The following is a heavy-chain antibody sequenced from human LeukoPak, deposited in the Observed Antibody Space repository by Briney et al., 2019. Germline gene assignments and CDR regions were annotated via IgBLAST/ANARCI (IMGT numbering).Heavy chain of an antibody. CDR2: IYPDDSDA. Sequence: GESLKISCKASGYHFSSYWIGWVRQLPGKGLEWMGIIYPDDSDARYSPSFQGQVTISADKSISTAYLQWSTLKASDTAMYYCATPTLGTIGEYLFDYWGQGTLVTVSS. CDR1: GYHFSSYW. V-gene: IGHV5-51*01. D-gene: IGHD1-7*01. CDR3: ATPTLGTIGEYLFDY. J-gene: IGHJ4*02.